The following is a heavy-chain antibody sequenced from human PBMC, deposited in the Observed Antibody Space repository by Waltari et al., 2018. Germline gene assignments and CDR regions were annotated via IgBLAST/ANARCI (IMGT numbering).Heavy chain of an antibody. J-gene: IGHJ4*02. V-gene: IGHV4-34*01. D-gene: IGHD2-2*01. CDR3: ARGRGRKFVPSDFDY. Sequence: QVQLQQWGAGLLKPSETLSLTCAVYGGSFSGYYWSWIRQPPGKGLEWNGEINHSGSTNYNPSLKSRVTISVDTSKNQFSLKLSSVTAADTAVYYCARGRGRKFVPSDFDYWGQGTLVTVSS. CDR2: INHSGST. CDR1: GGSFSGYY.